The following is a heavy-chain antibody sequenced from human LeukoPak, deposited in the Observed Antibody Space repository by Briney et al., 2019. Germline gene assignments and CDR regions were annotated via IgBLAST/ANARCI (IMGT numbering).Heavy chain of an antibody. J-gene: IGHJ6*02. V-gene: IGHV1-18*01. CDR3: AREEHSTIFGVVISYYYYGMDV. CDR1: GYTFTSYG. CDR2: ISAYNGNT. D-gene: IGHD3-3*01. Sequence: GASVKVSCKASGYTFTSYGISWVRQAPGQGLEWMGWISAYNGNTNYAQKLQGRVTMTTDTSTSTAYMELRSLRSDDTAVYYCAREEHSTIFGVVISYYYYGMDVWGQGTTVTVSS.